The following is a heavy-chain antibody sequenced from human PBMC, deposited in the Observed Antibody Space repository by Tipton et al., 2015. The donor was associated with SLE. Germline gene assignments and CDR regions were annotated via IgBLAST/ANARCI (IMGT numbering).Heavy chain of an antibody. CDR2: LYAGGST. J-gene: IGHJ4*02. D-gene: IGHD3-22*01. Sequence: TLSLTCSVSGFSLSTSRYYWGWIRQSPGQGLEWVGSLYAGGSTSFHPSLTSRASIAADASENHFSLKLNSVTAADTAVYYCARLSTDYADRSGYGYFDHWGQGTLVTVSS. V-gene: IGHV4-39*02. CDR3: ARLSTDYADRSGYGYFDH. CDR1: GFSLSTSRYY.